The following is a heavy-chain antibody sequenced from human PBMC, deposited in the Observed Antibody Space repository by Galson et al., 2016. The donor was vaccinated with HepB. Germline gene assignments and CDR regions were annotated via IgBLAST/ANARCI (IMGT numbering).Heavy chain of an antibody. J-gene: IGHJ4*02. Sequence: SVKVSCKASGVSFSSYVLTWVRQAPGQGLEWMGGIIPIFGTENYAQKFQGRVTMTADESTSTAYMELSSLQFEDTAVYYCAGPGGYFDFWGQGTLVTVSS. CDR1: GVSFSSYV. CDR3: AGPGGYFDF. V-gene: IGHV1-69*13. CDR2: IIPIFGTE.